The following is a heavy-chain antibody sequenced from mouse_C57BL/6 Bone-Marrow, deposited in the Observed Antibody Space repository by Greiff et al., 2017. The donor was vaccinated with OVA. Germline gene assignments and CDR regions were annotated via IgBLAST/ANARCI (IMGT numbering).Heavy chain of an antibody. CDR3: ARPYGYDNYYAMDY. CDR1: GYTFTSYW. V-gene: IGHV1-55*01. CDR2: IYPGSGST. D-gene: IGHD2-2*01. J-gene: IGHJ4*01. Sequence: QVQLQQPGAELVKPGASVKMSCKASGYTFTSYWITWVKQRPGQGLEWIGDIYPGSGSTNYNEKFKSKATLTVDTSSSTAYMLISSLTSEDSAVYYCARPYGYDNYYAMDYWGQGTSVTVSS.